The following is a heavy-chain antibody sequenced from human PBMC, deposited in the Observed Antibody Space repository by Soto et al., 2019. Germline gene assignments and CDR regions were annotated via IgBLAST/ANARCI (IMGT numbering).Heavy chain of an antibody. J-gene: IGHJ6*02. CDR1: GVSISSGDDY. CDR3: ARHDYDGSGYYYYYYGMDV. V-gene: IGHV4-30-4*01. D-gene: IGHD3-22*01. Sequence: SETLSLTCIVFGVSISSGDDYWSWIRQPPGKGLEWIGYIYSSGSTYSNPSLRSRVTISADTSKNQFSLKLTSVTAADTAVYYCARHDYDGSGYYYYYYGMDVWGQGTTVTVSS. CDR2: IYSSGST.